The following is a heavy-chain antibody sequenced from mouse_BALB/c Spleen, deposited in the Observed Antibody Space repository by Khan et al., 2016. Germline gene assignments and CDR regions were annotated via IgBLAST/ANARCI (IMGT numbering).Heavy chain of an antibody. CDR2: INTYTGEP. CDR3: ARSPTEAMDY. CDR1: GYTFTNYG. J-gene: IGHJ4*01. V-gene: IGHV9-3-1*01. Sequence: QIQLVQSGPELKKPGETVKISCKASGYTFTNYGMNWVKQAPGKGLKWMGWINTYTGEPTYADDFKGRFAFSLETSASTAYLQINNLKNEDTTTEFCARSPTEAMDYWGQGTSVTVSS. D-gene: IGHD1-1*01.